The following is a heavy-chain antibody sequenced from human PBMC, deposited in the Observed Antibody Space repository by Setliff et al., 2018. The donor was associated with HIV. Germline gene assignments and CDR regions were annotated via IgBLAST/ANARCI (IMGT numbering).Heavy chain of an antibody. Sequence: SVKVSCKASGGTFSSYAISWVRQAPGQGLEWMGGIIPISGTVNYAQKFWGRVTITAHESTSTAYMELSSLRSEDTAMYYCVRGVQSPPHYSYYYMDVWGEGTMVTVSS. V-gene: IGHV1-69*13. D-gene: IGHD3-3*01. J-gene: IGHJ6*03. CDR1: GGTFSSYA. CDR2: IIPISGTV. CDR3: VRGVQSPPHYSYYYMDV.